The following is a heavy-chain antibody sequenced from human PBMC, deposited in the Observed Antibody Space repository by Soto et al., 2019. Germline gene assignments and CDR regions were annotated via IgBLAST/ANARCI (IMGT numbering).Heavy chain of an antibody. D-gene: IGHD3-10*01. CDR1: GDTFTFYS. Sequence: QVQLVQSGAEVTTPGSSVRVSCKASGDTFTFYSINWVRQAPGLGLEWTGRINPILSMSNYAQRFQGRVTMTADKSTSTAYMELSSLRSEDTAMYYCASSYGSGYRAFDYWGQGALVTVSS. CDR3: ASSYGSGYRAFDY. J-gene: IGHJ4*02. CDR2: INPILSMS. V-gene: IGHV1-69*02.